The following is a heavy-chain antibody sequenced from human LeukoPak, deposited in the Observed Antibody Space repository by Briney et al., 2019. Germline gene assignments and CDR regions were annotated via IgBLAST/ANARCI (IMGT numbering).Heavy chain of an antibody. CDR2: IYTNWST. V-gene: IGHV4-4*07. CDR1: GGPISSYY. CDR3: ARAPFLSSSWYSAEGNWFDP. Sequence: PSETLSLTCTVSGGPISSYYWIWIRQPAGKGLECIGRIYTNWSTNYNPSLKSRVTMSVDTSKNQFSLKLSSVTAADTAVYYCARAPFLSSSWYSAEGNWFDPWGQGTLVTVSS. J-gene: IGHJ5*02. D-gene: IGHD6-13*01.